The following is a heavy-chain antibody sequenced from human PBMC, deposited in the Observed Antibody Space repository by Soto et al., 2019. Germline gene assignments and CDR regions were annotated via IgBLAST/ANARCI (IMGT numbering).Heavy chain of an antibody. D-gene: IGHD2-15*01. CDR2: FEPEDGET. CDR3: ATMWGAGYSSDYYYYGMDV. Sequence: ASVKVSCKVSGYTLTELSMHWVRQAPGKGLEWMGGFEPEDGETIYAQKIQGRVTMTEDTSTDTAYMELSSLRSEDTAVYYCATMWGAGYSSDYYYYGMDVWGQGTTVTVSS. J-gene: IGHJ6*02. CDR1: GYTLTELS. V-gene: IGHV1-24*01.